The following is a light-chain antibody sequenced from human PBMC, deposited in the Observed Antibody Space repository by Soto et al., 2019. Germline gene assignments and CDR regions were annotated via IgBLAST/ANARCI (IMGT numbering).Light chain of an antibody. V-gene: IGLV1-40*01. J-gene: IGLJ1*01. CDR1: SSNIGAGYD. Sequence: QSALTQPPSVSGAPGQRVTISCTGSSSNIGAGYDVHWYQQLPGTAPKLLIYGNSNRPSGVPDRFSGSKSGTSASLAITGLQAEDEVDYYCRSYDSSLSGYVFGTGTKVTVL. CDR3: RSYDSSLSGYV. CDR2: GNS.